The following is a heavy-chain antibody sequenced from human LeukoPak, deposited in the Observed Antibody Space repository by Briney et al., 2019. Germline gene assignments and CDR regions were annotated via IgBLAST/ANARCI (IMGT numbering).Heavy chain of an antibody. V-gene: IGHV3-21*01. CDR3: ARESDDYGDTNLDY. CDR2: ISSSSSYI. J-gene: IGHJ4*02. Sequence: PGGSLRLSCAASGFTFSSYSMHWVRQAPGKGLEWVSSISSSSSYIYYADSMKGRFTISRDNAKNSLYLQMNSLRAEDTAVYYCARESDDYGDTNLDYWGQGTLVTVSS. D-gene: IGHD4-17*01. CDR1: GFTFSSYS.